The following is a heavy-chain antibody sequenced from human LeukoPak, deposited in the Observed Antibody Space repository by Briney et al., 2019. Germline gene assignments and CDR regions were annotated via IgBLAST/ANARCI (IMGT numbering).Heavy chain of an antibody. CDR1: GFTFSTYA. D-gene: IGHD4-17*01. Sequence: GGSLRFSCAASGFTFSTYAMSWVRQAPGKGLEWVAGVSAGGGRTYYVDSVKGRFTISRDNSKNTLYLQMNSLRVEDTALYYCAKKDGDYLGHPDYWGQGTLVTVSS. CDR2: VSAGGGRT. V-gene: IGHV3-23*01. J-gene: IGHJ4*02. CDR3: AKKDGDYLGHPDY.